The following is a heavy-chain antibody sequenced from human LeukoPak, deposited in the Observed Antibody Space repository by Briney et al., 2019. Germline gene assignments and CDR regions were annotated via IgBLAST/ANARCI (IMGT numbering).Heavy chain of an antibody. Sequence: GASVKVSCKASGYTFTSYGISWVRQAPGQGLEWMGWMNPNSGSTGYAQKFQGRVTITRNTSISTAYMELSGLRSEDTAVYYCARGRSTGYPYYFEYWGQGTLVTVSS. D-gene: IGHD5-12*01. V-gene: IGHV1-8*03. CDR2: MNPNSGST. CDR1: GYTFTSYG. J-gene: IGHJ4*02. CDR3: ARGRSTGYPYYFEY.